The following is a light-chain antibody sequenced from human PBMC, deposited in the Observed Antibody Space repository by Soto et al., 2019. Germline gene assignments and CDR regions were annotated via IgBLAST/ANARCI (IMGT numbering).Light chain of an antibody. Sequence: EVVMTQSPATLSVSLGESATLSCRASQSVDGYLAWYQQKPGQAPRLLIYGASTRATGVTARFRGGGSGTEFTLTISSLQSEDYAGYYCQQYHKWPPLTFGRGTRLEIK. CDR2: GAS. CDR3: QQYHKWPPLT. V-gene: IGKV3-15*01. CDR1: QSVDGY. J-gene: IGKJ5*01.